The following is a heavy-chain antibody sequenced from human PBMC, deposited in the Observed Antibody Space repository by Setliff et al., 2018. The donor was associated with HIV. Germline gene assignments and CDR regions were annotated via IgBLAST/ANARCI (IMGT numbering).Heavy chain of an antibody. V-gene: IGHV5-51*01. CDR3: ARHRLSRNGYGIPILDY. D-gene: IGHD5-12*01. J-gene: IGHJ4*02. CDR1: GYTFDNYW. Sequence: GESLKISCKGSGYTFDNYWIAWVRQMPGKGLECMGIIDPLDSETKYSQSFQGQVTISVDRSSRTAYLQWGTLQAPDSAMYYCARHRLSRNGYGIPILDYWGPGTLVTVSS. CDR2: IDPLDSET.